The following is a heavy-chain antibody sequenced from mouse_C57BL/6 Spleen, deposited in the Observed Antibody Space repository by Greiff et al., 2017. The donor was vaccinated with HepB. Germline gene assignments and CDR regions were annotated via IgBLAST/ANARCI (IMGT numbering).Heavy chain of an antibody. J-gene: IGHJ2*01. CDR2: INPNNGGT. Sequence: VQLQQSGPELVKPGASVKIPCKASGYTFTDYNMDWVKQSHGKSLEWIGDINPNNGGTIYNQKFKGKATLTVDKSSSTAYMELRSLTSEDTAVYYCARCYDGSHYFDYWGQGTTLTVSS. V-gene: IGHV1-18*01. D-gene: IGHD2-3*01. CDR3: ARCYDGSHYFDY. CDR1: GYTFTDYN.